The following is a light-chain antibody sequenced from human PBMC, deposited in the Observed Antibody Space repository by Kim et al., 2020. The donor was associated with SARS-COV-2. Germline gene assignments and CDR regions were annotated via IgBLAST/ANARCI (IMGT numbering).Light chain of an antibody. CDR2: GAS. CDR3: QLYGSSRT. CDR1: QSVRGNF. Sequence: EIVLTQSPATLSLSPGERAILSCRASQSVRGNFLAWYQQKPDQAPRLLLYGASDKAIRTPDRFSGSGSGTDFTLTISRLEPDDFAVYFCQLYGSSRTFGQGTKVDIK. V-gene: IGKV3-20*01. J-gene: IGKJ1*01.